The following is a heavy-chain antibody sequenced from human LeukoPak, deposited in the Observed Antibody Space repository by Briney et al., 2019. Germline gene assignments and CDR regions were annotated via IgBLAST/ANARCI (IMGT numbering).Heavy chain of an antibody. V-gene: IGHV3-15*01. J-gene: IGHJ4*02. CDR3: TTEDTVMYFDY. Sequence: GGSLRLSCAASGFTFSNAWMSWVRQAPGKGLEWVSRIKSKTDGGTTDYAAPVKGRFTISRDDSKNTLYLQMNSLKTEDTAVYYCTTEDTVMYFDYWGQGTLVTVSS. CDR2: IKSKTDGGTT. D-gene: IGHD4-17*01. CDR1: GFTFSNAW.